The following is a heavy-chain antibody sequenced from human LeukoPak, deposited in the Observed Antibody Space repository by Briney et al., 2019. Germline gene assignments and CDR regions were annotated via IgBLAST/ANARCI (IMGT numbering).Heavy chain of an antibody. CDR1: GFTFDDYA. Sequence: GGSLRLSCAASGFTFDDYAMHWVRQAPGKGLEWVSSISWNSGSIGYADSVKGRFTISRDNAKKSVYLQMNSLRAEDTAVYYCARVVFYYYYMDVWGTGTTVTVSS. CDR3: ARVVFYYYYMDV. CDR2: ISWNSGSI. V-gene: IGHV3-9*01. J-gene: IGHJ6*03.